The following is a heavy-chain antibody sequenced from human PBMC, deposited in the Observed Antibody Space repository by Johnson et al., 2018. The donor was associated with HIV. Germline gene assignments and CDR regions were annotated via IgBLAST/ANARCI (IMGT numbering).Heavy chain of an antibody. CDR1: GFTFSSYG. Sequence: QVQLVESGGGVVQPGGSLRLSCAASGFTFSSYGMHWVRQAPGKGLEWVAVISYDGSNKYYADSVKGRFTISRANSKNTLYRQMNSRRAEDTAVYYCARGGLWFGEADAFDIWGQGTMVTVSS. CDR3: ARGGLWFGEADAFDI. D-gene: IGHD3-10*01. CDR2: ISYDGSNK. J-gene: IGHJ3*02. V-gene: IGHV3-30*19.